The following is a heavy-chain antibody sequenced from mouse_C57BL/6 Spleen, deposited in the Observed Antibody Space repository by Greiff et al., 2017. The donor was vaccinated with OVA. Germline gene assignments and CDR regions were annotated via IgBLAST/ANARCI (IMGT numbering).Heavy chain of an antibody. CDR2: INPSSGYT. CDR3: ARYRSSGDFDD. Sequence: VKLQESGAELARPGASVKMSCKASGYTFTSYTMHWVKQRPGQGLEWIGYINPSSGYTKYNQKFKDKATLTADKSSSTAYMQLSSLTSEDSAVYYCARYRSSGDFDDWGQGTTLTVSS. V-gene: IGHV1-4*01. D-gene: IGHD1-1*01. CDR1: GYTFTSYT. J-gene: IGHJ2*01.